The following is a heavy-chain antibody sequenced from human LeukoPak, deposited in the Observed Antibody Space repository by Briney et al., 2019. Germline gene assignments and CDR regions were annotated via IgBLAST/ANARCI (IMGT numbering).Heavy chain of an antibody. CDR1: GYTFTSYG. CDR2: ISAYNGNT. CDR3: ARDRGCQQLVGWFDP. V-gene: IGHV1-18*01. D-gene: IGHD6-13*01. Sequence: ASVKVSCKASGYTFTSYGISWVRQAPGQGIEWMGWISAYNGNTNYAQKLQGRVTMTTDTSTSTAYMELRSLRSDDTAVYYCARDRGCQQLVGWFDPWGQGTLVTVSS. J-gene: IGHJ5*02.